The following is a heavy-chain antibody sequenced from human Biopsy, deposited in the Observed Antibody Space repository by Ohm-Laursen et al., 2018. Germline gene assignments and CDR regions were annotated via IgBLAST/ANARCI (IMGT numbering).Heavy chain of an antibody. CDR2: ISNSGNT. D-gene: IGHD2-15*01. CDR1: GDSINSSY. V-gene: IGHV4-59*08. CDR3: ARRGSGGRSFDY. J-gene: IGHJ4*02. Sequence: SDTLSLTCTASGDSINSSYWSWIRQPPGKGLEWIGFISNSGNTNYNPSLKSRVTISVDTSKNQISLKLDSVTVADTAVFYCARRGSGGRSFDYWGQGSLVTVSS.